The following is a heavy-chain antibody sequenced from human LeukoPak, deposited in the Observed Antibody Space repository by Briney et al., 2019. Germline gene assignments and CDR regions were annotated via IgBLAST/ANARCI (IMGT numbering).Heavy chain of an antibody. CDR3: ARDLSSGSDAFDI. CDR1: GFTFSSYE. V-gene: IGHV3-48*03. J-gene: IGHJ3*02. Sequence: PGGSLRLPCAASGFTFSSYEMNWVRQAPGKGLEWVSYISSSGSTIYYADSVKGRFTISRDNAKNSLYLQMNSLRAEDTAVYYCARDLSSGSDAFDIWGQGTMVTVSS. CDR2: ISSSGSTI. D-gene: IGHD3-10*01.